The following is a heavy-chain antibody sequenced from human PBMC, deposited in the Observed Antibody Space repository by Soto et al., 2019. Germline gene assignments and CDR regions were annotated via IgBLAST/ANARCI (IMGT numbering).Heavy chain of an antibody. CDR1: GFTFSSYW. V-gene: IGHV3-7*03. D-gene: IGHD1-26*01. CDR2: IKQDGSEK. Sequence: GGSLRLSCAASGFTFSSYWMSWVRQAPGKGLEWVANIKQDGSEKYYVDSVKGRFTISRDNAKNSLYLQMNSLRAEDTAVYYCAREWGPTILPGYFDYWGQGTLVTVSS. J-gene: IGHJ4*02. CDR3: AREWGPTILPGYFDY.